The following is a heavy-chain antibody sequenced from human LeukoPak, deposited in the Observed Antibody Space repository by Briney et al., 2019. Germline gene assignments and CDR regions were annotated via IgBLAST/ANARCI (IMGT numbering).Heavy chain of an antibody. V-gene: IGHV1-8*03. CDR3: ARSHRLVPAARNFDY. CDR1: GYTFTSYG. J-gene: IGHJ4*02. D-gene: IGHD2-2*01. CDR2: MNPNSGNT. Sequence: ASVKVSCKASGYTFTSYGISWVRQAPGQGLEWMGWMNPNSGNTGYAQKFQGRVTTTRNTSISTAYMELSSLRSEDTAVYYCARSHRLVPAARNFDYWGQGTLVTVSS.